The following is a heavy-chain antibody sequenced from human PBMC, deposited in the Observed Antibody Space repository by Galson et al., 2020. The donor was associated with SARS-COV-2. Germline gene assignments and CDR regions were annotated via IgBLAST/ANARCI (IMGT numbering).Heavy chain of an antibody. CDR1: GFSFTASA. D-gene: IGHD1-26*01. CDR3: GAFVGNNPAY. CDR2: IVVGSGKT. V-gene: IGHV1-58*01. J-gene: IGHJ4*02. Sequence: SVKVSCKTSGFSFTASAVQWVRQARGQRLEWIGWIVVGSGKTNYAQKFQERVTITRDMSTTTAYMELSSLRSEDTAVYYCGAFVGNNPAYWGQGTLVSVSS.